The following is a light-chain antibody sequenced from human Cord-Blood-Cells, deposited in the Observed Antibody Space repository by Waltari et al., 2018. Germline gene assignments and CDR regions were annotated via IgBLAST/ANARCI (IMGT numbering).Light chain of an antibody. CDR2: WAS. J-gene: IGKJ1*01. CDR3: QQYYSTPWT. CDR1: QSVLYSSNNKNY. Sequence: MGQSPDSLAVSLGKRATINCKSSQSVLYSSNNKNYLAWYQQKPGQPPKLLIYWASTRESGVPDRFSGSGSGTDFTLTISSLQAEDVAVYYCQQYYSTPWTFGQGTKVEIK. V-gene: IGKV4-1*01.